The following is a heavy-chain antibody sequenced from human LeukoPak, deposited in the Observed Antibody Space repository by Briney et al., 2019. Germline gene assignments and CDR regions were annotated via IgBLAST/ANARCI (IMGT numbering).Heavy chain of an antibody. CDR2: INPNSGGT. D-gene: IGHD6-13*01. CDR3: ATVQRGSSWGWYYYYYVDV. J-gene: IGHJ6*03. V-gene: IGHV1-2*02. CDR1: GYTFTSYY. Sequence: ASVKVSCKASGYTFTSYYMHWVRQAPGQGLEWMGWINPNSGGTNYAQKFQGRVTMTRDTSISTAYMELSRLRSDDTAVYYCATVQRGSSWGWYYYYYVDVWGKGTTVTVSS.